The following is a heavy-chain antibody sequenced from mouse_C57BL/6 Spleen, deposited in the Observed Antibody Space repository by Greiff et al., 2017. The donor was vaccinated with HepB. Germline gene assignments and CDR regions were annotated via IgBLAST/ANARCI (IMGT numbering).Heavy chain of an antibody. Sequence: VQLQQSGAELVRPGASVKLSCKASGYTFTDYYINWVKQRPGQGLEWIARIYPGSGNTYYNEKFKGKATLTAEKSSSTAYMQLSSLTSEDSAVYFCATTPIRVDYWGQGTTLTVSS. V-gene: IGHV1-76*01. CDR2: IYPGSGNT. CDR3: ATTPIRVDY. J-gene: IGHJ2*01. D-gene: IGHD1-3*01. CDR1: GYTFTDYY.